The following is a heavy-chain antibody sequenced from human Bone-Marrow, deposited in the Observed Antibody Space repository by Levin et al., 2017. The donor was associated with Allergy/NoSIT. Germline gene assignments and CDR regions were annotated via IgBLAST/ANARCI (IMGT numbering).Heavy chain of an antibody. V-gene: IGHV3-23*01. D-gene: IGHD6-19*01. Sequence: GGSLRLSCTASGFTFSTYAMSWVRQAPGKGLEWVSSISGGGGRTDYADSVKGRFTISRDNSKNTLYLQMNSLRVEDTAVYYCAKGMELWDIIAVGPPFDYWGQGTLFTVSS. J-gene: IGHJ4*02. CDR1: GFTFSTYA. CDR2: ISGGGGRT. CDR3: AKGMELWDIIAVGPPFDY.